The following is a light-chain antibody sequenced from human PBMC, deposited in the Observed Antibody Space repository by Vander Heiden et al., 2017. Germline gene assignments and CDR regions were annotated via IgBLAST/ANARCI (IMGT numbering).Light chain of an antibody. CDR3: QAWDSSTANV. CDR2: QDS. CDR1: KLGDKY. V-gene: IGLV3-1*01. J-gene: IGLJ1*01. Sequence: SYELTQPPSVSVSPGQTASITCSGDKLGDKYACWYQQKPGQSPVLVMYQDSKQPSGIPERFSGSNSGNTATLTISGTQAMDEADYYCQAWDSSTANVFGTGTKVTVL.